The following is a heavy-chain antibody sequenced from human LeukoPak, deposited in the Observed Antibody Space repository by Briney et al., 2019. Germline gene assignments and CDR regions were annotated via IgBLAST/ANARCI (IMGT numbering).Heavy chain of an antibody. V-gene: IGHV3-23*01. D-gene: IGHD2-2*01. CDR3: AKTQSSDIVVVPAAMPFDY. CDR1: GFTFSSYA. Sequence: PGGSLRLSCAASGFTFSSYAMSRVRQAPGKGLEWVSAISGSGSSTYYADSVKGRFTISRDNSKNAMYLQMNSLRAEDTALYYCAKTQSSDIVVVPAAMPFDYWGQGTLVTVSS. CDR2: ISGSGSST. J-gene: IGHJ4*02.